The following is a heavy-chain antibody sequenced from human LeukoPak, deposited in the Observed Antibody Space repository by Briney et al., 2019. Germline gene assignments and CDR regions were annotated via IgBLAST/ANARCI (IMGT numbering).Heavy chain of an antibody. D-gene: IGHD3-16*01. CDR3: ARAITSHYYYYYMDV. V-gene: IGHV4-59*13. CDR2: FYWSGST. J-gene: IGHJ6*03. CDR1: GGSNSSYH. Sequence: SETLSLTCTVSGGSNSSYHWIWIRQSPGRGVEGFRYFYWSGSTKCNPFLKSRVTISVDTSKNQFSLKLSSVSAADTAVYYCARAITSHYYYYYMDVWGKGTTVTVSS.